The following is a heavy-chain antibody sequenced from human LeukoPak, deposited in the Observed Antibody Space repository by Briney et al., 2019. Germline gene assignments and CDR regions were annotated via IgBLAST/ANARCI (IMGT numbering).Heavy chain of an antibody. D-gene: IGHD3-10*01. Sequence: SETLSLTCAVYGGSLRVYYWGLVPQPPGKGREWSAELNHSGSTNLSPSLKSRVTISVATSKNQFSLELSSVTATDTAVYYCARVHGGSGSSYPGAYYYYYYMDVWGKGTTVTVSS. J-gene: IGHJ6*03. CDR2: LNHSGST. CDR3: ARVHGGSGSSYPGAYYYYYYMDV. CDR1: GGSLRVYY. V-gene: IGHV4-34*01.